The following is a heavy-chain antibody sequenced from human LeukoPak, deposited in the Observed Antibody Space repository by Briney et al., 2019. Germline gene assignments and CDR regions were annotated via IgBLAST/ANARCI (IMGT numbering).Heavy chain of an antibody. Sequence: SETLSLTCAVYGGSFSGYYWSWIRQPPGKGLEWIGEINHSGSTNYNPSLKSRVTISVDTSKNQFSLKLSSVTAADTAVYYCARRVRIAVAGPRVDYWGQGTLVTVSS. CDR1: GGSFSGYY. CDR3: ARRVRIAVAGPRVDY. V-gene: IGHV4-34*01. D-gene: IGHD6-19*01. J-gene: IGHJ4*02. CDR2: INHSGST.